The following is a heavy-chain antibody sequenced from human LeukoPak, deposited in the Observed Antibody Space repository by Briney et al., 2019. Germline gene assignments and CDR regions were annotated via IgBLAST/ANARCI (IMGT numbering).Heavy chain of an antibody. CDR3: ARLSSDSSGYYAFDI. V-gene: IGHV4-39*07. Sequence: SETLSLTCTVSGGSISSSSYYWGWIRQPPGKGLEWIGSIYYSGSTYYNPSLKSRVTISVDTSKNQFSLKLSSVTAADTAVYYCARLSSDSSGYYAFDIWGQGTMVTVSS. CDR2: IYYSGST. CDR1: GGSISSSSYY. D-gene: IGHD3-22*01. J-gene: IGHJ3*02.